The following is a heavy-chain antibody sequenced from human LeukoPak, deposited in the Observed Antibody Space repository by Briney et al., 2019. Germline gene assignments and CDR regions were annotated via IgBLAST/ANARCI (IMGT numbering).Heavy chain of an antibody. Sequence: PGGSLRLSCAASGFTVSSNYMSWVRQAPGKGLEWVSVIYSGGSTYYADSVKGRFTISRHNSKNTLYLQMNSLRAEDTAVYYCACPSGWYRGEYYFDYWGQGTLVTVSS. CDR2: IYSGGST. V-gene: IGHV3-53*04. D-gene: IGHD6-19*01. J-gene: IGHJ4*02. CDR3: ACPSGWYRGEYYFDY. CDR1: GFTVSSNY.